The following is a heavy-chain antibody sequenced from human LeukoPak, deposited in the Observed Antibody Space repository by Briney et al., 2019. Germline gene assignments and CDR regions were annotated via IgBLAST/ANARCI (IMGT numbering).Heavy chain of an antibody. J-gene: IGHJ5*02. CDR1: GYSFIDYY. Sequence: ASVKVSGKASGYSFIDYYMHWVRQAPGQGLKWMGWINPNSGGTNYAQNFQGRVTMTRDTSIRTVYMELSRLRSDDTAVYYCANTYALGNYYKGGFDPWGQGTLVTVSS. CDR3: ANTYALGNYYKGGFDP. D-gene: IGHD3-10*01. V-gene: IGHV1-2*02. CDR2: INPNSGGT.